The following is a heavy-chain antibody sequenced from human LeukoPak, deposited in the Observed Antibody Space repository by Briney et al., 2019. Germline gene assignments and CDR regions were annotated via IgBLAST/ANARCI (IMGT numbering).Heavy chain of an antibody. CDR2: IYYSGST. Sequence: LRLSCAASGFTFSSYAMSWIRQPPGKGLEWIGYIYYSGSTYYNPSLKSRVTISVDTSKNQFSLKLSSVTAADTAVYYCARDRPKRYFDYWGQGTLVTVSS. CDR3: ARDRPKRYFDY. CDR1: GFTFSSYA. J-gene: IGHJ4*02. V-gene: IGHV4-30-4*08.